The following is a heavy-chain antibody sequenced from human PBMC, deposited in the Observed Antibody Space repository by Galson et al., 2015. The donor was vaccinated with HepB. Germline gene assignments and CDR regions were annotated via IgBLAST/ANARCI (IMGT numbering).Heavy chain of an antibody. CDR1: GYTFSRYG. Sequence: SVKVSCKASGYTFSRYGMNWVRQAPGQGPEWMGRINTNTGNPKYAQGFTGRFVFSLDTSVSTAYLQINSLKAEDTAVYYCARAEGSGYYDLGYWGQGTLVTVSS. D-gene: IGHD3-22*01. CDR3: ARAEGSGYYDLGY. V-gene: IGHV7-4-1*02. CDR2: INTNTGNP. J-gene: IGHJ4*02.